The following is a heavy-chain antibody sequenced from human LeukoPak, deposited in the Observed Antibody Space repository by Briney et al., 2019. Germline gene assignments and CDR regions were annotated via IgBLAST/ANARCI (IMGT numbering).Heavy chain of an antibody. CDR3: ARDRGSYGEGIDP. D-gene: IGHD1-26*01. CDR2: IKSKTDGGTT. V-gene: IGHV3-15*01. J-gene: IGHJ5*02. Sequence: GGSLRLSCAASGFTFSNAWMSWVRQAPGKGLEWVGRIKSKTDGGTTDYAAPVKGRFTIPRDDSKNTLYLQMNSLKTEDTAVYYCARDRGSYGEGIDPWGQGTLVTVSS. CDR1: GFTFSNAW.